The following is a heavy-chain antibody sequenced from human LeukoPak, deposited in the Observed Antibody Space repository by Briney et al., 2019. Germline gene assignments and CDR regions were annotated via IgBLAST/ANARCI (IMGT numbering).Heavy chain of an antibody. CDR2: MYLSGTT. D-gene: IGHD3-22*01. CDR3: AGLVGRYSSGLYYYYFDY. V-gene: IGHV4-4*02. CDR1: GDSINSLDL. Sequence: SETLSLTCTVSGDSINSLDLWSWVRQPPGKGLEWIGEMYLSGTTHSNPSVKSRVTISIDKSKDQFFLNLSSVTAADTAVYYCAGLVGRYSSGLYYYYFDYWGQGTLVTVSS. J-gene: IGHJ4*02.